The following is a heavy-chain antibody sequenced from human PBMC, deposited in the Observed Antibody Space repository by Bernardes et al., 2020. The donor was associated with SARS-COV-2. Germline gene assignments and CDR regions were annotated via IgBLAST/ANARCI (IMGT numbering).Heavy chain of an antibody. CDR1: GFSISSYS. V-gene: IGHV3-48*01. Sequence: GGSLRLSCVASGFSISSYSMTWVRQAPGKGLEWVSNIRSSTSSTQYADSVKGRFTISRDNVKNSLYLQMDSLRVEDTAVYYCARAVLAYVDDGPGYWGQGTLVTVSS. D-gene: IGHD4-17*01. CDR2: IRSSTSST. J-gene: IGHJ4*02. CDR3: ARAVLAYVDDGPGY.